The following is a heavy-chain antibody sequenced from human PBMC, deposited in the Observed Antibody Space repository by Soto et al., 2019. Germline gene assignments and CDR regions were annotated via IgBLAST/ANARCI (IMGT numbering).Heavy chain of an antibody. CDR3: ASYKTYYDFWSGYYAPRDVYYGSGSYYNY. Sequence: GGSLRLSCAASGFTFCDYYMSWIRQAPGKGLEWVSYISSSGSTIYYADSVKGRFTISRDNAKNSLYLQMNSLRAEDTAVYYCASYKTYYDFWSGYYAPRDVYYGSGSYYNYWGQGTLVTVSS. CDR2: ISSSGSTI. J-gene: IGHJ4*02. D-gene: IGHD3-10*01. CDR1: GFTFCDYY. V-gene: IGHV3-11*01.